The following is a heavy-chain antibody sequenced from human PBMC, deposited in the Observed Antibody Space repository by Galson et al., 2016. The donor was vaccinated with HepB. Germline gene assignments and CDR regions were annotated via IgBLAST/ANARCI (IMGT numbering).Heavy chain of an antibody. CDR2: IWYNERNK. CDR3: TRDGSGGTNDAFDI. D-gene: IGHD2-8*01. J-gene: IGHJ3*02. Sequence: SLRLSCAASGLRFSDYGSTHWVRQAPGKGLGWLAVIWYNERNKHYADSVKGRFTISKDDSKNTVYLEMNSLRDEDTAVYYCTRDGSGGTNDAFDIWGQGTVLTVSS. V-gene: IGHV3-33*01. CDR1: GLRFSDYGS.